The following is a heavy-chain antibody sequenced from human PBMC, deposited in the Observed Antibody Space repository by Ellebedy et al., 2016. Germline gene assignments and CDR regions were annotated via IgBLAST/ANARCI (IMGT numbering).Heavy chain of an antibody. D-gene: IGHD1-7*01. CDR1: GGSISSYY. Sequence: SETLSLTCTVSGGSISSYYWSWIRQPPGKGLEWIGYMDYSGSTNYNPSLKSRVTISQDTSKNQFSLKLNSMTAADTAVYYCARGTNAYFDYWGQGTLVTVSS. CDR2: MDYSGST. CDR3: ARGTNAYFDY. V-gene: IGHV4-59*01. J-gene: IGHJ4*02.